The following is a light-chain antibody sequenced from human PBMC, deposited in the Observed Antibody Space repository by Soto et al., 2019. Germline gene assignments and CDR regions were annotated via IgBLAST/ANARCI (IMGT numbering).Light chain of an antibody. CDR2: DAS. CDR3: QQSYNTPLT. V-gene: IGKV1-39*01. Sequence: IEVTQSPSSLAASLGDIVTITCRASQTIGTYVNWYRQKSGAAPELLIYDASTLQSGVPSRFRGGASGTDFTLTISSLQLDDFATYYCQQSYNTPLTFXQGTKVDIK. J-gene: IGKJ1*01. CDR1: QTIGTY.